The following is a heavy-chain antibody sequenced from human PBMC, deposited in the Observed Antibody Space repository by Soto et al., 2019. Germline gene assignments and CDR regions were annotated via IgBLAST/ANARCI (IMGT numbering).Heavy chain of an antibody. Sequence: QVQLVESGGGVVQPGRSLRLSCAASGFTFSNFGMHWVRQAPGKGLEWVASISYDGNIKYSADSVKGRFTISRDNSKNTLYMQKNSLRREDTAEYYCANFWGPVTAAVDDYWGQGPLVTVSS. CDR3: ANFWGPVTAAVDDY. J-gene: IGHJ4*02. CDR2: ISYDGNIK. D-gene: IGHD6-13*01. CDR1: GFTFSNFG. V-gene: IGHV3-30*18.